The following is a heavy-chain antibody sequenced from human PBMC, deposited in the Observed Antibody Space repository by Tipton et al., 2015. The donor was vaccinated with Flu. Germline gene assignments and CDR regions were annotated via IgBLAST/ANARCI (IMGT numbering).Heavy chain of an antibody. CDR1: GGSLSGYY. J-gene: IGHJ4*02. Sequence: TLSLTCNVSGGSLSGYYWSWIRQPPGKGPEWIGSMLYGGSTYYNPSLESRVTISLDTSKNQFSLKLSSVTAADTAVYYCARDDSGFNDYWGPGTLVTVSS. CDR3: ARDDSGFNDY. CDR2: MLYGGST. D-gene: IGHD3-22*01. V-gene: IGHV4-59*12.